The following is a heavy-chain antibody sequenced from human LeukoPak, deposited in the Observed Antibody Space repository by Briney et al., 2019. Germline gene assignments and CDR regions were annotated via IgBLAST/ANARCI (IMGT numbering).Heavy chain of an antibody. V-gene: IGHV1-3*01. CDR3: ARDIDRVFNWFDP. J-gene: IGHJ5*02. CDR1: GYIFTSYA. CDR2: INAGNGNT. D-gene: IGHD6-13*01. Sequence: GASVKVSCKASGYIFTSYAMHWVRQAPGQRLEWMGWINAGNGNTKYSQKFQGRVTITRDTSASTVYMELSSLRSEDTAVYYCARDIDRVFNWFDPWGQGTLATVSS.